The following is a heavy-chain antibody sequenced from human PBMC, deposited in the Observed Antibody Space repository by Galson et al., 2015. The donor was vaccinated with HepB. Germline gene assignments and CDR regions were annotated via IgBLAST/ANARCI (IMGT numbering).Heavy chain of an antibody. V-gene: IGHV3-69-1*01. J-gene: IGHJ4*02. CDR3: ARRCSGNSFDY. CDR1: GFTFSRYT. Sequence: SLRLSCAASGFTFSRYTMNWVRQAPGKGLEWVSSIGGSSTIYYADSVKGRFTISRDNAKNSLYLQMSSLRDEDTAVYYCARRCSGNSFDYWGRGTLVTVSS. CDR2: IGGSSTI. D-gene: IGHD1-26*01.